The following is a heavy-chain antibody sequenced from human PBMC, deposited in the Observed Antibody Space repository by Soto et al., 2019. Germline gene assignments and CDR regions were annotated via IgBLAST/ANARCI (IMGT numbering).Heavy chain of an antibody. CDR1: GGSFSGYY. D-gene: IGHD2-2*01. CDR2: INHSGST. J-gene: IGHJ6*03. CDR3: ARGVVPARYYYMDV. V-gene: IGHV4-34*01. Sequence: SETLSLTCAVYGGSFSGYYWSWIRQPPGKGLEWIGEINHSGSTNYNPSLKSRVTISVDTSKNQFSLKLSSVTAADTAVYYCARGVVPARYYYMDVWGKGTTVTVS.